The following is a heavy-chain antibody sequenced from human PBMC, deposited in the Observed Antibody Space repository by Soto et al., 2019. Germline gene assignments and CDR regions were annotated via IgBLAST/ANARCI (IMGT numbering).Heavy chain of an antibody. CDR2: ISYDGSSE. CDR1: GFTFSSYP. J-gene: IGHJ6*02. D-gene: IGHD3-3*01. Sequence: PGGSLRLSCAASGFTFSSYPMHWVRQGPGKGLEWVAVISYDGSSEFYADSVKGRFTISRDNSKNTLYLQMNSLRPEDTAVYYCTSGVFLVLWRGDVWGHGTTVTVSS. CDR3: TSGVFLVLWRGDV. V-gene: IGHV3-30-3*01.